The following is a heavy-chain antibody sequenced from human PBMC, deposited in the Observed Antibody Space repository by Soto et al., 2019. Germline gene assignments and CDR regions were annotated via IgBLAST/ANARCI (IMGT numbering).Heavy chain of an antibody. CDR1: GYTFTSYD. Sequence: ASVKVSCKASGYTFTSYDINWVRQATGQGLEWMGWMNPNSGNTGYAQKFQGRVTMTRNTSISTAYMELSSLRSEDTAVYYCARAPNYGDYGDYYYYMDVWGKGTTVTVSS. D-gene: IGHD4-17*01. J-gene: IGHJ6*03. V-gene: IGHV1-8*01. CDR2: MNPNSGNT. CDR3: ARAPNYGDYGDYYYYMDV.